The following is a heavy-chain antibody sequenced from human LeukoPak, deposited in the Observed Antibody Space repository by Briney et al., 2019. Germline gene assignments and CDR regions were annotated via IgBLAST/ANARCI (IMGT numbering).Heavy chain of an antibody. CDR1: GFTFSRYA. CDR2: ISPSGPT. CDR3: AKGVVAATNAAYYGMDV. V-gene: IGHV3-23*01. Sequence: PGGSLRLSCAASGFTFSRYALTWVRQPPGKGLEWVSSISPSGPTYYADAVKGRFAISRDNSRNTVFLQMNSLRPEDTAVYYCAKGVVAATNAAYYGMDVWGQGTTVTVSS. J-gene: IGHJ6*02. D-gene: IGHD2-15*01.